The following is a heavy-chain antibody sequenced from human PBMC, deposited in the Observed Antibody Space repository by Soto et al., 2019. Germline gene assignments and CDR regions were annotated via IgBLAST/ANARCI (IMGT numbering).Heavy chain of an antibody. CDR1: GASISSYY. CDR3: ARETYGDYVGYFDP. D-gene: IGHD4-17*01. Sequence: TSETLSLTCTVSGASISSYYWSWIRQPPGKGLEWIGYIYYIGSTNYNPSLKSRVIISVDRSKNQFSLKLSSVTAADTAVYYCARETYGDYVGYFDPWGQGTLVTVSS. CDR2: IYYIGST. V-gene: IGHV4-59*12. J-gene: IGHJ5*02.